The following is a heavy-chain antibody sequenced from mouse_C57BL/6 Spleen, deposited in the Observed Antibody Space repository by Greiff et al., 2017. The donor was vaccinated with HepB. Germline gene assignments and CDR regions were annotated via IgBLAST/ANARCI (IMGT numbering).Heavy chain of an antibody. V-gene: IGHV1-42*01. D-gene: IGHD1-1*01. CDR1: GYSFTGYY. CDR2: INPSTGGT. J-gene: IGHJ2*01. CDR3: ARSDYGHYFDY. Sequence: VQLKESGPELVKPGASVKISCKASGYSFTGYYMNWVKQSPEKSLEWIGEINPSTGGTTYNQKFKAKATLTVDKSSSTAYMQLKSLTSEDSAVYYCARSDYGHYFDYWGQGTTLTVSS.